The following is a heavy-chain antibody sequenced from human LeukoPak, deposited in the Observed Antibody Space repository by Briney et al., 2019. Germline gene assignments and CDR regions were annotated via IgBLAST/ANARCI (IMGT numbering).Heavy chain of an antibody. J-gene: IGHJ4*02. CDR2: IYHSGST. CDR1: GYSISSGYY. CDR3: ARDRRFWSGYSYFDY. V-gene: IGHV4-38-2*02. D-gene: IGHD3-3*01. Sequence: PSETLSLTCTVSGYSISSGYYWGWIRQPPGKGLEWIGSIYHSGSTYYNPSLKSRVTISVDTSKNQFSLKLSSVTAADTAVYYCARDRRFWSGYSYFDYWGQGTLVTVPS.